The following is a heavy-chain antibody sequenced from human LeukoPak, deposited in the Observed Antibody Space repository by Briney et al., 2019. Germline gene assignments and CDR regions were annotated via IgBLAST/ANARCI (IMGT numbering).Heavy chain of an antibody. V-gene: IGHV1-2*02. CDR1: GYIFTDYY. Sequence: ASVKVSCKASGYIFTDYYIHWVRQAPGQGLEWMGWINPNSGGTNYAQKFQGRVTMTRDTSISTAYMELSRLRSDDTAVYYCARQTGSGLFILPGGQGTLVTVSS. CDR3: ARQTGSGLFILP. J-gene: IGHJ4*02. D-gene: IGHD3/OR15-3a*01. CDR2: INPNSGGT.